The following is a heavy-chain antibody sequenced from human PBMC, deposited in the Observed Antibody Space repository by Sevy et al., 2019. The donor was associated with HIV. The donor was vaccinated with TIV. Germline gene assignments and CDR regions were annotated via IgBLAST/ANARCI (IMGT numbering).Heavy chain of an antibody. V-gene: IGHV1-18*04. CDR2: ISAYNGNI. Sequence: ASVKVSCKASGYTFTSYGISWVRQAPGQGLEWMGWISAYNGNINYAQKLQGRVTMTTDTSTSTAYMELRSLRSDDTAVYYCASGSKRQSWFDPWGQGTLVTVSS. CDR1: GYTFTSYG. D-gene: IGHD1-26*01. CDR3: ASGSKRQSWFDP. J-gene: IGHJ5*02.